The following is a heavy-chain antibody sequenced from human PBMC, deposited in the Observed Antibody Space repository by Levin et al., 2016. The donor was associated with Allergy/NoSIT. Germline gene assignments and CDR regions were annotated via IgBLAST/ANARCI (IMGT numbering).Heavy chain of an antibody. D-gene: IGHD1-1*01. CDR1: GFTVSSNY. J-gene: IGHJ4*02. Sequence: GESLKISCAASGFTVSSNYMSWVRQAPGKGLEWVSVIYSGGNTYYADSVKGRFTISRDNSKNTLYLQMNSLRAEDTALYYCARLAYAGSVDYWGQGTLVTVSS. CDR2: IYSGGNT. V-gene: IGHV3-53*01. CDR3: ARLAYAGSVDY.